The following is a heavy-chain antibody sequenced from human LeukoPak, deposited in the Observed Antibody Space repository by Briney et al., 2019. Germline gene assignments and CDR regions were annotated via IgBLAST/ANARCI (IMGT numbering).Heavy chain of an antibody. Sequence: GGSLRLSCAASGFTFSDHHMDWVRQAPGKGLVWVSRINGDGSSTSYADSVKGRFTISRDNAKNTLYLQMNSLRAEDTAVYYCARVHGGNSGGDFDYWGQGTLVTVSS. J-gene: IGHJ4*02. V-gene: IGHV3-74*01. CDR2: INGDGSST. CDR3: ARVHGGNSGGDFDY. CDR1: GFTFSDHH. D-gene: IGHD4-23*01.